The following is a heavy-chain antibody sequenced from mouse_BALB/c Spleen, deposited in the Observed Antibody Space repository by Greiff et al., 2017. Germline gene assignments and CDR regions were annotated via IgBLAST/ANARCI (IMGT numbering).Heavy chain of an antibody. CDR2: IYPGNSDT. J-gene: IGHJ4*01. Sequence: VQLQQSGTVLARPGASVKMSCKASGYTFTSYWMHWVKQRPGQGLEWIGAIYPGNSDTSYNQKFKGKAKLTAVTSPITAYMELSSMTNEYSAVYYCTRGYYGDAMDYWGQGTSVTVSS. CDR3: TRGYYGDAMDY. CDR1: GYTFTSYW. D-gene: IGHD1-1*01. V-gene: IGHV1-5*01.